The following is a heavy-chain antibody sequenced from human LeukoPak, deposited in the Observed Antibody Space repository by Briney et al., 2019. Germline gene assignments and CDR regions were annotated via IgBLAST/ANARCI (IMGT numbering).Heavy chain of an antibody. J-gene: IGHJ4*02. D-gene: IGHD2-2*01. CDR1: GFTFSNYA. Sequence: GSLRLSCAASGFTFSNYAMDWVRQAPGKGLEWVSGISGSGRSTYYADSVKGRSTISRDNSKNTLYLQMNSLRAEDTAVYYCARPQLLYYFDYWGQGTLVTVSS. CDR2: ISGSGRST. CDR3: ARPQLLYYFDY. V-gene: IGHV3-23*01.